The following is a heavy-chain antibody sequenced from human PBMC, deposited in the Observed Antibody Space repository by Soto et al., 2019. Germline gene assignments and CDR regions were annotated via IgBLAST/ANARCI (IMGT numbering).Heavy chain of an antibody. CDR1: GYTFTSYA. CDR2: INAGNGNT. CDR3: ARRGYYDSSGYYARAEYFQH. D-gene: IGHD3-22*01. Sequence: ASVKVSCKASGYTFTSYAMHWVRQAPGQRIEWMGWINAGNGNTKYSQKFQGRVTITRDTSASTAYMELSSLRSEDTAVYYCARRGYYDSSGYYARAEYFQHWGQGTLVTVSS. J-gene: IGHJ1*01. V-gene: IGHV1-3*01.